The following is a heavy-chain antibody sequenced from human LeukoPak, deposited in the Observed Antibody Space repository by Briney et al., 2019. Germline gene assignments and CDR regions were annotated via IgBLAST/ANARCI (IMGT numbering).Heavy chain of an antibody. J-gene: IGHJ4*02. D-gene: IGHD2-8*01. CDR2: INGDATAT. CDR1: GFSFSAHW. CDR3: AKDKWWGASDH. Sequence: GGSLRLSCAASGFSFSAHWMHWVRQAPGKGLVWVAQINGDATATNYAGSVKGRFTISRDNAKNTVHLQMSTLTAEDTAVYYCAKDKWWGASDHWGQGTLVTVSS. V-gene: IGHV3-74*01.